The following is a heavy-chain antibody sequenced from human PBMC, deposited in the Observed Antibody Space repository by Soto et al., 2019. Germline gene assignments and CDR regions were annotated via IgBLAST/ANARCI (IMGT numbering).Heavy chain of an antibody. Sequence: GESLKISCKGSGYSFTNYWIAWVRQMPGKGMEKMGIIYLRDSDTEYSPSFQGQVTVSADRSISTAYLQWSSLKASDSAMYYCARRDNWNSYGMDVWGQGTTVTVSS. CDR2: IYLRDSDT. V-gene: IGHV5-51*01. CDR1: GYSFTNYW. J-gene: IGHJ6*02. D-gene: IGHD1-20*01. CDR3: ARRDNWNSYGMDV.